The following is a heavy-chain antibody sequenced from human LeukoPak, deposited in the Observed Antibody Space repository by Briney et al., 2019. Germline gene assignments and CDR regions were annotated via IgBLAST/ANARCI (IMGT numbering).Heavy chain of an antibody. CDR2: IYYSGST. V-gene: IGHV4-39*01. D-gene: IGHD6-13*01. Sequence: SETLSLTCTVSGGSISSSSYYWGWIRQPPGKGLEWIGSIYYSGSTYYNPSLKSRVTISVDTSKNQFSLKLSSVTAADSAVYYGARRPTIAAADLDYWGQGTLVTVSS. CDR1: GGSISSSSYY. J-gene: IGHJ4*02. CDR3: ARRPTIAAADLDY.